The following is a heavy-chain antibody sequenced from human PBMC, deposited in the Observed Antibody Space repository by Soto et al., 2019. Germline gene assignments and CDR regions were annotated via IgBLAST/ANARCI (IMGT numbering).Heavy chain of an antibody. V-gene: IGHV3-74*01. D-gene: IGHD2-2*01. Sequence: GGSLRLSCAASGVTFSSYWMHWVRQAPGKGLVWVSRINCDGSSTSYADSVKGRFTISRDNAKNTLYLQMNSLRAEDTAVYYCARVRPGWNPIVVVPAPWFDPWGQGTLVTVSS. J-gene: IGHJ5*02. CDR1: GVTFSSYW. CDR3: ARVRPGWNPIVVVPAPWFDP. CDR2: INCDGSST.